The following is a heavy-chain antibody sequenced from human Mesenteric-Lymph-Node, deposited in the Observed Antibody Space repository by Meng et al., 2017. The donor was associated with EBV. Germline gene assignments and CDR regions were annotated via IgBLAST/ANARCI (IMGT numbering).Heavy chain of an antibody. CDR3: VDLMLP. CDR2: FTTAGDT. J-gene: IGHJ5*02. D-gene: IGHD3-16*01. Sequence: VHMMESGGGVTYGGGHLGLPGSASGFTLNNNDVHCVRGAARKGLEGVSGFTTAGDTLFPGSVKGRFTISRDNSKNMLYLQMNSLRPEDTAVYYCVDLMLPWRQGTLVTVSS. V-gene: IGHV3-13*01. CDR1: GFTLNNND.